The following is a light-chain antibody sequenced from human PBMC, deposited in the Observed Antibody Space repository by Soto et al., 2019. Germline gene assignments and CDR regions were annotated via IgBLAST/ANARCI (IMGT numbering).Light chain of an antibody. CDR2: DAS. Sequence: EIVLTQSPATLSLSPGERATLSCRASQSVSSYLAWYQQKPGQAPRLLIYDASNRATGVPARFSGSGSGTDCTLTISSLGPEAFAVYYCQQRSNWPLSFGGGTKVEIK. CDR3: QQRSNWPLS. V-gene: IGKV3-11*01. J-gene: IGKJ4*01. CDR1: QSVSSY.